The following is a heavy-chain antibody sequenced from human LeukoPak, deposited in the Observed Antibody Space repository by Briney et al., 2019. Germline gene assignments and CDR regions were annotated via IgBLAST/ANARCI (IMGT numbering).Heavy chain of an antibody. CDR3: AKADGEWELLPLDY. D-gene: IGHD1-26*01. CDR2: ISYDGSNK. J-gene: IGHJ4*02. Sequence: GGSLRLSCAASGFTFSSYGMHWVRQAPGKGLEWVAVISYDGSNKYYADSVKGRFTISRDNSKNTLYLQMNSLRAEDTAVYYCAKADGEWELLPLDYWGQGTLVTVSS. V-gene: IGHV3-30*18. CDR1: GFTFSSYG.